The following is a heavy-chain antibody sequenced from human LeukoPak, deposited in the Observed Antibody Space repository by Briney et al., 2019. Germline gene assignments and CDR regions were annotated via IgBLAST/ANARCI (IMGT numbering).Heavy chain of an antibody. CDR1: GFTFSSYA. Sequence: GGSLRLSCAASGFTFSSYAMSWVRQAPGNGLAWVSTLSGSGGNTYYADSVKGRVTISRDNSKNTLYLQMNSLRAEDTAVYHCAKGSYYYDSADYFDYWGQGTLVTVSS. CDR3: AKGSYYYDSADYFDY. CDR2: LSGSGGNT. V-gene: IGHV3-23*01. J-gene: IGHJ4*02. D-gene: IGHD3-22*01.